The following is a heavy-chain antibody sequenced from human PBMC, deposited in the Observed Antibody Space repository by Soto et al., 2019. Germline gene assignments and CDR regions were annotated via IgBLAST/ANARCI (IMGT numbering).Heavy chain of an antibody. CDR2: ISYDGSNK. Sequence: GGSLRLSCAASGFTFSSYAMHWVRQAPGKGLEWVAVISYDGSNKYYADSVKGRFTISRDNSKNTLYLQMNSLRAEDTAVYYCARDSAARYYYYYYGMDVWGQGTTVTVSS. J-gene: IGHJ6*02. V-gene: IGHV3-30-3*01. CDR3: ARDSAARYYYYYYGMDV. D-gene: IGHD2-2*01. CDR1: GFTFSSYA.